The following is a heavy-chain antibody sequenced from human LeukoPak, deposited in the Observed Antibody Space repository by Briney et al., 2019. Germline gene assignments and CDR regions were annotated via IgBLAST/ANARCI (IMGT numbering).Heavy chain of an antibody. V-gene: IGHV4-59*01. Sequence: SETLSLTCTVSRDSISGYSWSWIRQSPGGGLEWIGYIYYSGDTAYNPSLRSRVTMSVDTSKNQFSLQLRSMTTADTAVHFCVRGPYGASISKWFDPWGQGTQVIVSP. CDR3: VRGPYGASISKWFDP. J-gene: IGHJ5*02. CDR1: RDSISGYS. CDR2: IYYSGDT. D-gene: IGHD4/OR15-4a*01.